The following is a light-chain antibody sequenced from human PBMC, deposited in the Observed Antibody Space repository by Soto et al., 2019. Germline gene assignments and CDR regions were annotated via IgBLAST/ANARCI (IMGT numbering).Light chain of an antibody. CDR1: QNVRNN. Sequence: EIVMTQSPATLSVSPGERATLSCRASQNVRNNLAWYQQKPGQAPRLLIYGASTRAAGIPARFSGSGSGTEFTLTISSLQSEDFAIYYCQHYDSWPPLFGPGTKVDIK. V-gene: IGKV3-15*01. CDR2: GAS. J-gene: IGKJ3*01. CDR3: QHYDSWPPL.